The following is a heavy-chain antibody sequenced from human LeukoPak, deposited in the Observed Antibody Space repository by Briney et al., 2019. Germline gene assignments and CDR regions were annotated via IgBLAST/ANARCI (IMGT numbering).Heavy chain of an antibody. J-gene: IGHJ4*02. CDR1: GFTFSNYA. CDR2: ISGGGDSI. V-gene: IGHV3-23*01. Sequence: GGSLRLSCAASGFTFSNYAMSWVRQAPGRGLEWVSTISGGGDSIYYADSVKGRFTIPRDNSKNTLYLQMKSLRVEDTAVYYCAKESPQFDYRGQGTLVTVSS. CDR3: AKESPQFDY.